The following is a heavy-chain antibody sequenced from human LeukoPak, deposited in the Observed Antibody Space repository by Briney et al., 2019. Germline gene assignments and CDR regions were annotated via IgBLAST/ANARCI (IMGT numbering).Heavy chain of an antibody. Sequence: SETLSLTCTVSGGSISSSSYYWSWIRQPPGKGLEWIGEINHSGSTNYNPSLKSRVTISVDTSKNQFSLKLSSVTAADTAVYYCAARWGNVDTAMGPYWGQGTLVTVSS. V-gene: IGHV4-39*07. J-gene: IGHJ4*02. CDR2: INHSGST. CDR1: GGSISSSSYY. CDR3: AARWGNVDTAMGPY. D-gene: IGHD5-18*01.